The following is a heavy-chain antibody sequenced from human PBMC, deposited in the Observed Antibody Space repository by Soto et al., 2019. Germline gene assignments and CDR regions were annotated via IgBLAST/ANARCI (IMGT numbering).Heavy chain of an antibody. CDR1: GGIFSSYA. CDR2: IIPIFGTS. D-gene: IGHD1-26*01. CDR3: ARERGPEELLGHFDL. V-gene: IGHV1-69*01. Sequence: QEQLVQSGAEVKKPGSSVKVSCKASGGIFSSYALSWVRQAPGQGLVWMGGIIPIFGTSNYAQKFQGRVTITADESTSTAYMELSSLTSEDTAVYYCARERGPEELLGHFDLWGQGTLVTVSS. J-gene: IGHJ4*02.